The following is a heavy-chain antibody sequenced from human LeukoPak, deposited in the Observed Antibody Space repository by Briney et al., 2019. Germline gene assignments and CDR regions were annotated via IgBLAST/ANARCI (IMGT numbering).Heavy chain of an antibody. J-gene: IGHJ4*02. V-gene: IGHV1-2*02. CDR3: ATYSSGWYLGGY. D-gene: IGHD6-19*01. Sequence: ASVKVSCKASGHTFTGYYMHWVRQAPGQGLEWMGWINPNNGGTNYAQKFQGRVTMTRDTSISTAYMELSRLRSDDTAVYYCATYSSGWYLGGYWGQGTLVTVSS. CDR2: INPNNGGT. CDR1: GHTFTGYY.